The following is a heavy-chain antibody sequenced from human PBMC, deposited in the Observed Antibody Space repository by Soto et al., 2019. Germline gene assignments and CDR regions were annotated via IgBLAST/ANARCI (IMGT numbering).Heavy chain of an antibody. CDR2: IRSKANSYAT. J-gene: IGHJ4*02. V-gene: IGHV3-73*01. D-gene: IGHD5-12*01. Sequence: GGSLRLSCAASGFTFSSYWMSWVRQAPGKGLEWVGRIRSKANSYATAYAASVKGRFTISRDDSKNTAYLQMNSLKTEDTAVYYCTTIPRSGYEGYWGQGTLVTVSS. CDR3: TTIPRSGYEGY. CDR1: GFTFSSYW.